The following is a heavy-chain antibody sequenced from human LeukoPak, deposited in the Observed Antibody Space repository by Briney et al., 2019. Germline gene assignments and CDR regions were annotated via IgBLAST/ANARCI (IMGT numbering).Heavy chain of an antibody. J-gene: IGHJ4*02. V-gene: IGHV3-30*18. CDR2: ISYDGSNK. CDR1: GFTFSSYG. Sequence: GRSLRLSCAASGFTFSSYGMHWVRQAPGKGLEWVAVISYDGSNKYYADSVKGRFTISRDNSKNTLYLQMNSLRAEDTAVYYCAKFGYSSGSWGQGTLVTVSS. CDR3: AKFGYSSGS. D-gene: IGHD6-13*01.